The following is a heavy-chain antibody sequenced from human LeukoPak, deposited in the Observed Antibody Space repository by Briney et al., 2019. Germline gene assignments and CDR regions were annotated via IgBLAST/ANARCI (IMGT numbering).Heavy chain of an antibody. CDR1: GYTFTNYD. CDR3: ASSVAGLLVDY. CDR2: INPSGGST. Sequence: VASVKVSCKASGYTFTNYDITWVRQAPGQGLEWMGIINPSGGSTSYAQKFQGRVTMTRDTSTSTVYMELSSLRSEDTAVYYCASSVAGLLVDYWGQGTLVTVSS. D-gene: IGHD6-19*01. J-gene: IGHJ4*02. V-gene: IGHV1-46*01.